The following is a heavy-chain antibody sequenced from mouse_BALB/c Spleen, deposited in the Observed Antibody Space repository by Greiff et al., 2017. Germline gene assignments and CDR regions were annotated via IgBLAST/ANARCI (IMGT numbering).Heavy chain of an antibody. J-gene: IGHJ3*01. D-gene: IGHD2-3*01. CDR3: ARSAYDGSAWFAY. CDR1: GYTFSSYW. Sequence: QVQLKESGAELMKPGASVKISCKATGYTFSSYWIEWVKQRPGHGLEWIGEILPGSGSTNYNEKFKGKATFTADTSSNTAYMQLSSLTSEDSAVYYCARSAYDGSAWFAYWGQGTLVTVSA. V-gene: IGHV1-9*01. CDR2: ILPGSGST.